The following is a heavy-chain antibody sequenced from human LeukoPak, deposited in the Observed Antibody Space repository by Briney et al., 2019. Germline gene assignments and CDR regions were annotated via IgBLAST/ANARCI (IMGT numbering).Heavy chain of an antibody. CDR3: AKESGKFDY. V-gene: IGHV3-43*02. J-gene: IGHJ4*02. CDR2: IIGYGVST. CDR1: GLPIADFA. Sequence: GGSLRLSCVASGLPIADFAMHCVRQAPGKGLEWVSLIIGYGVSTFYAVSVKGRFSISRDNIKNSLYLEMNSLRTEDAAMYYCAKESGKFDYWGQGTLVAVSS.